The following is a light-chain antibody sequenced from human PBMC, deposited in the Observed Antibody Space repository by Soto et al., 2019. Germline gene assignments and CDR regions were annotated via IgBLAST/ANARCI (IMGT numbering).Light chain of an antibody. CDR2: SDD. V-gene: IGLV1-44*01. CDR3: AAWDDNLNGPL. CDR1: NSNIGRYS. J-gene: IGLJ3*02. Sequence: QTVVTQPPSLSGTPGQRVTISCSGSNSNIGRYSVNWYQHFPGTAPKILIYSDDERPSGVPDRFSGSKSGTSASLAISGLHSEDEAEYYCAAWDDNLNGPLFGGGTQLTVL.